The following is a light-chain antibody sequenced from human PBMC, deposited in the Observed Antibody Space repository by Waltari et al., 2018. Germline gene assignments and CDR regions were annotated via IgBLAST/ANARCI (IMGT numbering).Light chain of an antibody. CDR2: EVN. V-gene: IGLV2-23*02. CDR1: RSDVGSYNL. J-gene: IGLJ2*01. CDR3: CSYAGSNTVL. Sequence: QSALTQPASVSGSTEQSFTTPCTGPRSDVGSYNLVPWYQQHPGKAPKLWISEVNGRPSGVSIRFSGSKSGNTASLTISGLQAEDEADYYCCSYAGSNTVLFGGGTKLTVL.